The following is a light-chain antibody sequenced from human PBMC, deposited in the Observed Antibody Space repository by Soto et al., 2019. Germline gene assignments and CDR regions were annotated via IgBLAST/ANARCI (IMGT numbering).Light chain of an antibody. V-gene: IGKV3-15*01. J-gene: IGKJ1*01. CDR1: QRVSRN. Sequence: EIVMTQSPATLSVSPGERATLSCRASQRVSRNLAWYQQKPGQAPRLLIYDASTRATGIPDRFSGSGSETEFTPTISSLQSEDYAIYHCQQYNNSPPWTFGQGTKVDIX. CDR3: QQYNNSPPWT. CDR2: DAS.